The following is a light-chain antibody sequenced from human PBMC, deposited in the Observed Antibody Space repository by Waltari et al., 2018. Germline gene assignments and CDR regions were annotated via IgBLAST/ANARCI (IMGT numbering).Light chain of an antibody. V-gene: IGKV3-15*01. CDR1: QSIRSN. J-gene: IGKJ1*01. CDR3: QQYNNWPRT. Sequence: EIVITQSPATLSVSPGERATLSCRASQSIRSNLAWYRQKPGQAPRLLIYGASTRATGIPARFSGSGSGTDFTLTISSLQSEDFAVYYCQQYNNWPRTFGQGTKVEIK. CDR2: GAS.